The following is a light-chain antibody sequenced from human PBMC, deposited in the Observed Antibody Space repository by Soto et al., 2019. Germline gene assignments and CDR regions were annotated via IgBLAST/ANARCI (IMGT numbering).Light chain of an antibody. CDR2: EVS. V-gene: IGLV2-14*01. J-gene: IGLJ1*01. Sequence: QSALTQPASVSGSPGQSITISCTGASSDVGGYDYVSWYQPHPGKAPKLMIYEVSNRPSGVSNRFSGSKSANTASLTSSGLQAEDEADYYCTSYTRSNTYVFGTGTKVTVL. CDR3: TSYTRSNTYV. CDR1: SSDVGGYDY.